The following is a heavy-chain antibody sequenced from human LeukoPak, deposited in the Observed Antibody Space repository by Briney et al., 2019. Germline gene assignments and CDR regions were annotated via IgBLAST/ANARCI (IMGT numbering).Heavy chain of an antibody. CDR3: AKDRGYSNNVIFHY. V-gene: IGHV3-53*05. Sequence: GGSLRLSCAASGFTVSSNYMSWVRQAPGKGLEWVSVIYSGGSTYYADSVKGRFTISRDNAKNSVFLQMNSLRGEDTAFYYCAKDRGYSNNVIFHYWGQGTLVTVSS. CDR1: GFTVSSNY. J-gene: IGHJ4*02. D-gene: IGHD5-12*01. CDR2: IYSGGST.